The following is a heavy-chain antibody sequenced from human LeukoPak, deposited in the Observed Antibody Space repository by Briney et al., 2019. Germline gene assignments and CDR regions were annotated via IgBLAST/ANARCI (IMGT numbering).Heavy chain of an antibody. Sequence: GGSLRLSCAASGFTFDNYAMHWVRQAPGKGLEWLSIISWNSGYIGYADSVKGRFTISRDNAKKSLDLQMNSLRAEDTAFYYCAKVRGTYSSGYFFDYWGQGTLVTFSS. CDR1: GFTFDNYA. CDR3: AKVRGTYSSGYFFDY. D-gene: IGHD6-19*01. V-gene: IGHV3-9*01. CDR2: ISWNSGYI. J-gene: IGHJ4*02.